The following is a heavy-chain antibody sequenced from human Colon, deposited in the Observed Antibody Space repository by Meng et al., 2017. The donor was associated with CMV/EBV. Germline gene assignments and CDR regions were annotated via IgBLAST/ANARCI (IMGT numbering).Heavy chain of an antibody. CDR1: GGSISSSSYY. J-gene: IGHJ4*02. Sequence: QLQLQAPGPGLVRPSATLSLTCTVSGGSISSSSYYWAWISQPPGKGLEWIGSIFYTGTTYYKPSLKSRVTISVDTSKNQFSLKLSSVTAADTAVYYCIRETTGSSSSYWGQGTLVTVSS. CDR2: IFYTGTT. D-gene: IGHD6-6*01. V-gene: IGHV4-39*07. CDR3: IRETTGSSSSY.